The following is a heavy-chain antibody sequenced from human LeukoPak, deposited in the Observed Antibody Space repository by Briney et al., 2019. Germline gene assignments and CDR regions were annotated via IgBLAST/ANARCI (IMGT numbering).Heavy chain of an antibody. Sequence: GGSLRLSCAASGFTFGSYDMHWVRQATGKGLEWVSAIGTAGDTYYPGSVKGRFTISRENAKNSLYPQMNSLRAGDTAVYYCAGSSGHDAFDIWGQGTMVTVSS. CDR2: IGTAGDT. V-gene: IGHV3-13*01. D-gene: IGHD2-15*01. CDR1: GFTFGSYD. J-gene: IGHJ3*02. CDR3: AGSSGHDAFDI.